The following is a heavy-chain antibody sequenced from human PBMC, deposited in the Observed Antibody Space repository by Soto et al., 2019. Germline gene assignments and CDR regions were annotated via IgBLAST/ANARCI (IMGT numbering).Heavy chain of an antibody. CDR3: AREQKYRSSWDNYYYYYGMDV. CDR1: GYTFTSYD. J-gene: IGHJ6*02. D-gene: IGHD6-13*01. V-gene: IGHV1-8*01. CDR2: MNPKSGNT. Sequence: ASVKVSCKASGYTFTSYDINWVRQATGQGLEWMGWMNPKSGNTGYAQKFQGRVTMTRNTSISTAYMELSSLRSEDTAVYYCAREQKYRSSWDNYYYYYGMDVWGQGTTVTVSS.